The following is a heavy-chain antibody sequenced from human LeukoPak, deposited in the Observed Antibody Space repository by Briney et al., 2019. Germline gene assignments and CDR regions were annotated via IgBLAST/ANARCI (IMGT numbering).Heavy chain of an antibody. CDR1: GDSISGSSYF. CDR3: AREGELSPWSFDL. D-gene: IGHD3-16*01. V-gene: IGHV4-39*02. J-gene: IGHJ2*01. CDR2: IYNTGVG. Sequence: PSDTLSLTCTVSGDSISGSSYFWGWIRQPPGKGLEWIGNIYNTGVGYQHPSLKSRVTISVDTSKTQSSLKLTSVTAADTALYYCAREGELSPWSFDLWGRGTLVTVSS.